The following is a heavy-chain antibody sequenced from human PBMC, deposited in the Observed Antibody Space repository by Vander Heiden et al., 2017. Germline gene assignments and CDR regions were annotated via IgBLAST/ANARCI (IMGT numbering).Heavy chain of an antibody. CDR2: IKSKPDGGTT. Sequence: EVQLVESGGGLVKPGGSLRLSCAASGFTFTNACMLWVRQAPGKGLEWVGRIKSKPDGGTTDYAASVKGRFTISRDDSKDTLYLEMNGLKTEDTAVYYCSTAPYGSGSYFWYWGQGTLVTVSS. CDR3: STAPYGSGSYFWY. CDR1: GFTFTNAC. J-gene: IGHJ4*02. V-gene: IGHV3-15*01. D-gene: IGHD3-10*01.